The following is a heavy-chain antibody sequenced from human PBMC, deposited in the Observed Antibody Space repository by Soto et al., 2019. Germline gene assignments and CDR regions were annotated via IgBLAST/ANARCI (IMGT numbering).Heavy chain of an antibody. Sequence: QVHLVQSGTEVRKPGSSVTVSCKVSGGTFSTYTISWVRQAPGQGLQWMGGITPILRETTYAQNFQGRVSITADIPATTAYMELSDLTAEDTAVYYCGRVPRYSFPTSDSLDQWGQGTRVTVSS. CDR2: ITPILRET. CDR1: GGTFSTYT. J-gene: IGHJ4*02. CDR3: GRVPRYSFPTSDSLDQ. D-gene: IGHD5-18*01. V-gene: IGHV1-69*06.